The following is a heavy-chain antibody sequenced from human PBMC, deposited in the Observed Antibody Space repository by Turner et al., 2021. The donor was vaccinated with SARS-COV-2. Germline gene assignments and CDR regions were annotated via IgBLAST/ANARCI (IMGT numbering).Heavy chain of an antibody. V-gene: IGHV3-66*01. J-gene: IGHJ5*02. D-gene: IGHD6-13*01. CDR1: GLTVSSNY. Sequence: EVQLVESGGGLVQSGGSLRLSCAASGLTVSSNYMSWVRQAPGKGLEWVSGIYSGGSTYYADSVKGRFTISRDNSKNTLYLQMNSLRAEDTAVYYCAREAAAGNFHGWFDPWGQGTLVTVSS. CDR2: IYSGGST. CDR3: AREAAAGNFHGWFDP.